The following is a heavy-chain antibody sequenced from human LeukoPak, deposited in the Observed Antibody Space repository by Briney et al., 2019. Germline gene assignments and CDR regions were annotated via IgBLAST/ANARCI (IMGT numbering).Heavy chain of an antibody. V-gene: IGHV3-30-3*01. J-gene: IGHJ6*03. CDR2: ISYDGNII. Sequence: GGFLRLSCAASGFTFSSYAMYWVRQAPGKGLEWVTFISYDGNIIYYPDTVKGRFTISRDNSKNTLYLQMNSLRAEDTAVYFCARDPYYESSGYYSRGLRISYYYMDVWGKGTTVTVSS. D-gene: IGHD3-22*01. CDR3: ARDPYYESSGYYSRGLRISYYYMDV. CDR1: GFTFSSYA.